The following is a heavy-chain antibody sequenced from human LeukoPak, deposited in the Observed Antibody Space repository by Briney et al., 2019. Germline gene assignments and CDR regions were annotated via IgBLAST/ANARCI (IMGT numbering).Heavy chain of an antibody. V-gene: IGHV3-21*04. CDR2: ISGSSTYT. CDR1: GSTFSSYS. CDR3: ARDIIVVVPAANYYYYYYYGMDV. J-gene: IGHJ6*02. Sequence: TGGSLRLSCAASGSTFSSYSMNWVRQAPGKGLEWVSSISGSSTYTYYADSVKGRFTISRDNAENSLYLQMNSLRAEDTAVYYCARDIIVVVPAANYYYYYYYGMDVWGQGTTVTVSS. D-gene: IGHD2-2*01.